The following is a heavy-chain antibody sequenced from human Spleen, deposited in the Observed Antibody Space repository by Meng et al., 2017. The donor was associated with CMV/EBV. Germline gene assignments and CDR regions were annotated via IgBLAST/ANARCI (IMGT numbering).Heavy chain of an antibody. J-gene: IGHJ4*02. CDR1: GFTFSSYG. Sequence: GGSLRLSCAASGFTFSSYGMHWVRQAPGKGLEWVAFIRYDGSNKYYADSVKGRFTISRDNSKNTLYLQMNSLRAEDTAVYYCAKSEQDFWSGYDQPSFDYWGQGTLVTVSS. CDR2: IRYDGSNK. D-gene: IGHD3-3*01. V-gene: IGHV3-30*02. CDR3: AKSEQDFWSGYDQPSFDY.